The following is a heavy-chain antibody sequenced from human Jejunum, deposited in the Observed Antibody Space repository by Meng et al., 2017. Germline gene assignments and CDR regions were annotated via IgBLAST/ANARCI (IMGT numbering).Heavy chain of an antibody. V-gene: IGHV1-2*02. CDR2: INPASGDT. CDR3: AKGYTAGSYYFDY. J-gene: IGHJ4*02. Sequence: ASMKVSCKVSGFTFTNYHMNWVRQAPGQGLEWMGWINPASGDTDYAQKFQGRLTMTRDTSISTAYIELVTLTSDDTAVYYCAKGYTAGSYYFDYWGQGTLVTVSS. D-gene: IGHD2-2*02. CDR1: GFTFTNYH.